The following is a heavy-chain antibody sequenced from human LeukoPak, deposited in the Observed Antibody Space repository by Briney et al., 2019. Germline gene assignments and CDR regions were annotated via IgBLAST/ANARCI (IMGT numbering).Heavy chain of an antibody. V-gene: IGHV3-74*01. D-gene: IGHD6-19*01. CDR3: VRVTAVRAFNI. Sequence: GGSLRFSCAASGFTFNSYAMSWVRQAPGKGLVWVSGIKSDGTTTIHADSVKGRFTISRDNAKSTLFLQLDSLRADDTAVYYCVRVTAVRAFNIWGQRTEVTVSS. CDR1: GFTFNSYA. CDR2: IKSDGTTT. J-gene: IGHJ3*02.